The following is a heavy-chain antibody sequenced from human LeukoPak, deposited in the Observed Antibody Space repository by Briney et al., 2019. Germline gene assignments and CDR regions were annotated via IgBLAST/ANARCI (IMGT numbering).Heavy chain of an antibody. CDR2: IYSGGST. J-gene: IGHJ4*02. CDR3: ARVIGPL. V-gene: IGHV3-66*01. CDR1: GFTPSINY. D-gene: IGHD2-21*01. Sequence: PRGSPRLSRAASGFTPSINYMSWVRPGPGKGLEWVSVIYSGGSTYYADSVKGRFTISRDNSKNTLYLQMNSLRAEDTAVYYCARVIGPLWGQGTLVTVSS.